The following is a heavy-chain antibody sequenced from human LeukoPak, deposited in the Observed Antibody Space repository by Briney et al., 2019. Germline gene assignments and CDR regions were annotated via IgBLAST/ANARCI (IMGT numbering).Heavy chain of an antibody. CDR2: IYYSGST. D-gene: IGHD3-10*01. CDR1: GGSISSYY. Sequence: SETLSLTCTVSGGSISSYYWSWIRQPPGKGLEWIGYIYYSGSTNYNPSLKSRVTISVDTSKNQFSLKLSSVTAADTAVYYCARVRRLMVRGVLGWFDPWGQGTLVTVSS. V-gene: IGHV4-59*01. CDR3: ARVRRLMVRGVLGWFDP. J-gene: IGHJ5*02.